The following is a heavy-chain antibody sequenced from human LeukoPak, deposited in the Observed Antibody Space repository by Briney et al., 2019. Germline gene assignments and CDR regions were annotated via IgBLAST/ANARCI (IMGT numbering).Heavy chain of an antibody. CDR2: INPNSDST. D-gene: IGHD3-22*01. V-gene: IGHV1-2*02. J-gene: IGHJ4*02. CDR1: GYMFTGYY. Sequence: ASVKVSCKASGYMFTGYYIHWVRQAPGQGLEWMGWINPNSDSTYYSKKFQGRVTVTGDTSITTAYMELTSLRSDDTAVYYCARDPSNYSDNSSYYLGDFDYWGQGTLVTVSS. CDR3: ARDPSNYSDNSSYYLGDFDY.